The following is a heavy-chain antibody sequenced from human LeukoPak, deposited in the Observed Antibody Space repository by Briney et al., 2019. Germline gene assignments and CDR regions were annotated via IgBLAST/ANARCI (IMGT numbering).Heavy chain of an antibody. J-gene: IGHJ3*02. CDR1: GFTFSSYW. D-gene: IGHD2-2*01. CDR3: ARDHAAMNDAFDI. CDR2: IKQDGSEK. Sequence: GGSLRLSCAASGFTFSSYWMSWVRQAPGKGLEWVANIKQDGSEKYCVDSVKGRFTISRDNAKNSLYLQMNSLRAEDTAVYYCARDHAAMNDAFDIWGQGTMVTVSS. V-gene: IGHV3-7*01.